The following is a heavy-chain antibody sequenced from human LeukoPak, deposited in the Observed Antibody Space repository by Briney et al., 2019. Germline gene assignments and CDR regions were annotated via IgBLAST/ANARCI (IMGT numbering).Heavy chain of an antibody. J-gene: IGHJ3*02. CDR1: GVTVSSNY. V-gene: IGHV3-53*01. CDR3: ARGGYYGGTLGTFDI. D-gene: IGHD4-23*01. Sequence: GGSLRLSCAASGVTVSSNYMSWVRQAPGKGLEWVSVIYSGGSTYYTDSVKGRFTISRDNSKNTMYLQMNSLRAEDTAVYYCARGGYYGGTLGTFDIWGQGTMVTVSS. CDR2: IYSGGST.